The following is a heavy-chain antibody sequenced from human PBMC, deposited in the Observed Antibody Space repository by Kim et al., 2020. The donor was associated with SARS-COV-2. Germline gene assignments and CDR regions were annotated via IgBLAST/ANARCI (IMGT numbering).Heavy chain of an antibody. Sequence: GGSPRLSCAASGFTFSGSTMHWVRQASGKGLEWVGRIRSKPNNYATAYAASVKGRFTISRDDSKNTAYLQMSSLKTEDTAVYYCTRVNPIAGGWYDAFDIWGQGTMVTVSS. V-gene: IGHV3-73*01. CDR2: IRSKPNNYAT. CDR3: TRVNPIAGGWYDAFDI. D-gene: IGHD6-19*01. J-gene: IGHJ3*02. CDR1: GFTFSGST.